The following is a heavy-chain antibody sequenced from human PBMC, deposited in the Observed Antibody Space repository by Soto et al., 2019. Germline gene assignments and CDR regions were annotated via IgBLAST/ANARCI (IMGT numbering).Heavy chain of an antibody. V-gene: IGHV5-51*01. Sequence: GESLKISCKGSGYSFTSYWIGWVRQMPGKGLEWMGVIYPGDSGTRYSPSFQGQVTISADKSISTAYLQWSSLKASDTAMYYCARAPFPRTPYYFDYWGQGTLATVSS. CDR3: ARAPFPRTPYYFDY. CDR1: GYSFTSYW. J-gene: IGHJ4*02. CDR2: IYPGDSGT.